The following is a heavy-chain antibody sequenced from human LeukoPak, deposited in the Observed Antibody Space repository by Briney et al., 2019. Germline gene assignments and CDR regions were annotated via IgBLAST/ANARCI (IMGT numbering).Heavy chain of an antibody. Sequence: GGSLRLSCATSGFTFISYAMSWVRQAPGKGLEWVSSLSGNAGRPYYADSVKGRFAISRDNSKNTLYLQMNSLRAEDTAVYYCAKDHRDSGNYYYYYGLDVWGQGTMVTVSS. CDR3: AKDHRDSGNYYYYYGLDV. CDR1: GFTFISYA. CDR2: LSGNAGRP. J-gene: IGHJ6*02. V-gene: IGHV3-23*01. D-gene: IGHD1-26*01.